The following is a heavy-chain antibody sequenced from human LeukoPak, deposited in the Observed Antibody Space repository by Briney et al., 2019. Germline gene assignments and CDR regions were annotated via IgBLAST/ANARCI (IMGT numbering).Heavy chain of an antibody. CDR1: GGSISSSSYY. Sequence: SETLSLTCTVSGGSISSSSYYWGWIRQPPGKGLEWIGSIYYSGSTYYNPSLKSRVTISVDTSKNQFSLKLSSVTAADTAVYYCASSFEYSSSFFDSPPPLVWGKGTTVTVSS. J-gene: IGHJ6*04. D-gene: IGHD6-6*01. CDR3: ASSFEYSSSFFDSPPPLV. V-gene: IGHV4-39*07. CDR2: IYYSGST.